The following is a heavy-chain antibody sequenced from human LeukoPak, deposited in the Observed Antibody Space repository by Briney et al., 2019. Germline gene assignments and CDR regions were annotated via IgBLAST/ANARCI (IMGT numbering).Heavy chain of an antibody. D-gene: IGHD3-3*01. CDR2: IYYSGNT. CDR1: GTSISSGAYS. V-gene: IGHV4-31*03. J-gene: IGHJ4*02. CDR3: ARTITIFGALCYLDY. Sequence: SQTLSLTCTVSGTSISSGAYSCSWVRQHPGKGLEWIAYIYYSGNTYYNPSLKRRVTISVDTSKNQFSLKLSSVTAADTAVYYCARTITIFGALCYLDYWGQGTLVTVSS.